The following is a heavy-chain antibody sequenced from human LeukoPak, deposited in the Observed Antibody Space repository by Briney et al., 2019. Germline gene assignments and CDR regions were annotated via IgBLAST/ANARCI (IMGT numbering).Heavy chain of an antibody. Sequence: GGSLRLSCAASGVTFSSYSMNWVPQAPGKGVEWVSSIMSSSSYISYAYSVKGRFTISIDNAKNSLYLQMNSLRAEDTAVYYCANFGYCSFGNCQSDYWGQGTLVTVSA. V-gene: IGHV3-21*01. J-gene: IGHJ4*02. CDR3: ANFGYCSFGNCQSDY. D-gene: IGHD6-19*01. CDR1: GVTFSSYS. CDR2: IMSSSSYI.